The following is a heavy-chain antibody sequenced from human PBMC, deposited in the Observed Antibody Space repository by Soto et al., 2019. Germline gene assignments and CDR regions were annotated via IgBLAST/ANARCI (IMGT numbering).Heavy chain of an antibody. CDR1: GGSNSGYY. J-gene: IGHJ4*02. V-gene: IGHV4-59*01. CDR2: IYYSGST. Sequence: SETLSLTCTVSGGSNSGYYWSWIRQSPGKGLEWIGYIYYSGSTKYNPSLKSRLTISVDTSKNQFSLNLTSVTAADTAVYYCARAAHTSGWYFDPWGQGTLVTVSS. CDR3: ARAAHTSGWYFDP. D-gene: IGHD6-19*01.